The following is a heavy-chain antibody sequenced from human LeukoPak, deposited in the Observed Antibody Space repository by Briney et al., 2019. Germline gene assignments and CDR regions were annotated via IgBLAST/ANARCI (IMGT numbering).Heavy chain of an antibody. CDR2: IIPIFGPA. CDR3: ARGGPGYYDSSGYYLPFDY. D-gene: IGHD3-22*01. Sequence: ASVTVSCKASGGTSSDYAISWVRQAPGQGLEWMGGIIPIFGPANYAQKFQGRVTITADESTSTAYTELSSLRSEDTAVYYCARGGPGYYDSSGYYLPFDYWGQGTLVTVSS. CDR1: GGTSSDYA. J-gene: IGHJ4*02. V-gene: IGHV1-69*13.